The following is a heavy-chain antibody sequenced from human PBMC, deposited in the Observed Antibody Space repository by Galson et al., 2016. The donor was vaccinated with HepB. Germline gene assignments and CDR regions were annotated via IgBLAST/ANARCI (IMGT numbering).Heavy chain of an antibody. Sequence: SLRLSCAASGFIFSKYRMNWVRQAPGKGLEWISYISGTTTTIHYADSVKGRFTISRDNAKFSLYLQMNSLRAEDTAMYYCVRDWWELRSGTAGWGQGTLVTVSS. CDR1: GFIFSKYR. V-gene: IGHV3-48*01. CDR3: VRDWWELRSGTAG. J-gene: IGHJ4*02. CDR2: ISGTTTTI. D-gene: IGHD3-16*01.